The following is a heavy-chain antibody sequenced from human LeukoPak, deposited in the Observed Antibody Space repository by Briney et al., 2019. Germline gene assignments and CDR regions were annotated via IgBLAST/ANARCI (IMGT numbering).Heavy chain of an antibody. CDR3: ARDLGFGYSYGNFDY. Sequence: GGCLRLSCAASGFTFDDYAMHWVRQAPGKGLEWVSGISWNSGSIGYADSVKGRFTISRDNAKNSLYLQMNSLRAEDTAVYYCARDLGFGYSYGNFDYWGQGTLVTVSS. CDR2: ISWNSGSI. D-gene: IGHD5-18*01. CDR1: GFTFDDYA. V-gene: IGHV3-9*01. J-gene: IGHJ4*02.